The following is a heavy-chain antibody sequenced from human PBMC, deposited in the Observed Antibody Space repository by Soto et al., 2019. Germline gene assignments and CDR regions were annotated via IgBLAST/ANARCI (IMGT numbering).Heavy chain of an antibody. J-gene: IGHJ4*02. Sequence: SETLSLTCAVSGGSIRSGGYSWSWIRQPPGKGLEWIGYIYHSGSTYYNPSLKSRVTISVDRSKNQFSLKLSSVTAADTAVYYCARVGVARELWYFDYWGQGTLVTVSS. D-gene: IGHD1-26*01. CDR3: ARVGVARELWYFDY. CDR1: GGSIRSGGYS. V-gene: IGHV4-30-2*01. CDR2: IYHSGST.